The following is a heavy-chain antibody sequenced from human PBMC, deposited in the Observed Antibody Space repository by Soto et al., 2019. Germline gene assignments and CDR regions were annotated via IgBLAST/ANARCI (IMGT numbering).Heavy chain of an antibody. CDR2: ISGYNGNT. V-gene: IGHV1-18*01. Sequence: QVQLVQSGTEVKKPGASVKVSCKTSGYVFTTYGVNWVRQAPGQGLEWMGWISGYNGNTNCPQKFQGRVTMTTDTSRGTAYMELRSLTPEDTAVYYCARGAHGSGYAVYWGQGTLVTVSS. J-gene: IGHJ4*02. CDR3: ARGAHGSGYAVY. D-gene: IGHD3-3*01. CDR1: GYVFTTYG.